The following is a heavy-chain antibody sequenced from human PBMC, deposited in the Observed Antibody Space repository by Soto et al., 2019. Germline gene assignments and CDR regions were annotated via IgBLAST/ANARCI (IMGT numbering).Heavy chain of an antibody. CDR1: GGSFISYI. Sequence: QVHLVQSGAEVRKPGSSVKVSCEASGGSFISYIFTWVRQAPGQGLEWMGRSIPIQGRADYALKFQDRVTITADRSMQTVYMELRSLRPEDTALYYCAKSLVFVDHAYMDVWGKGTTVTVSS. V-gene: IGHV1-69*02. CDR3: AKSLVFVDHAYMDV. CDR2: SIPIQGRA. D-gene: IGHD2-21*01. J-gene: IGHJ6*03.